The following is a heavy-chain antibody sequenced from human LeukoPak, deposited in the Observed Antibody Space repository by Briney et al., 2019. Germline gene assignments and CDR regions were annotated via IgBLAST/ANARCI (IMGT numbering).Heavy chain of an antibody. V-gene: IGHV3-11*05. J-gene: IGHJ1*01. D-gene: IGHD2-2*01. CDR3: AKDSGYCSVTTCRLEH. Sequence: PGGSLRLSCAASGFTFSEYFMSWIRQAPGKGLEWVSYIGSSNNFRNYADSVKGRFTISRDNSKNTVYLQMNSLRAEDTAVYYCAKDSGYCSVTTCRLEHWGQGTLVTVSS. CDR2: IGSSNNFR. CDR1: GFTFSEYF.